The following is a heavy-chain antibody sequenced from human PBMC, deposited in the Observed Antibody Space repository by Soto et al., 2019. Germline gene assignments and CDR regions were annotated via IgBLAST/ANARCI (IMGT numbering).Heavy chain of an antibody. Sequence: SGGSLRLSCAASGFTFSSYAMSWVRQAPGKGLEWVSAISGSGGSTYYADSVKGRFTISRDNSKNTLYLQMNSLRAEDTAVYYCAKVTMIVVVPNLFDYWGQGTLVTVSS. CDR1: GFTFSSYA. D-gene: IGHD3-22*01. CDR3: AKVTMIVVVPNLFDY. V-gene: IGHV3-23*01. J-gene: IGHJ4*02. CDR2: ISGSGGST.